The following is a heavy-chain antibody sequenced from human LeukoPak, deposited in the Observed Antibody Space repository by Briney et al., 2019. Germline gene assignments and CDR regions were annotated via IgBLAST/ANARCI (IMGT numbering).Heavy chain of an antibody. CDR2: INHSGST. D-gene: IGHD3-16*01. J-gene: IGHJ4*02. CDR3: ARAPPPGATAFGVVDY. V-gene: IGHV4-34*01. CDR1: GGSLSAYY. Sequence: SETLSLTCAVYGGSLSAYYWSWIRQPPGKGLGWIGEINHSGSTNYNPSLKSRVTISVDTSKNQFSLRLSSVTAADTAVFYCARAPPPGATAFGVVDYWGQGTLVTVSS.